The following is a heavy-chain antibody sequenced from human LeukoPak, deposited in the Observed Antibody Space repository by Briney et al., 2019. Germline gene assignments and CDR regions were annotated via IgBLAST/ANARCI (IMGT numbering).Heavy chain of an antibody. CDR1: GGSVSSGSYY. Sequence: SETLSLTCTVSGGSVSSGSYYWSWIRQPPGKGLEWIAYIYYSGSTNYNPSLKSRVTISVDTSKNQFSLKLSSVTAADTAVYYCARNPYSSGRDYWGQGTLVTVSS. CDR2: IYYSGST. D-gene: IGHD6-19*01. J-gene: IGHJ4*02. CDR3: ARNPYSSGRDY. V-gene: IGHV4-61*01.